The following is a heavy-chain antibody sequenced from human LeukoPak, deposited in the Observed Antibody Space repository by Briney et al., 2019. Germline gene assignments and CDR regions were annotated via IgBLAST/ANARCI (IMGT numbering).Heavy chain of an antibody. V-gene: IGHV3-64*01. CDR3: ARSTRYYYYYMDV. CDR1: GFTFSSYS. CDR2: ISSNGGST. J-gene: IGHJ6*03. Sequence: PGGSLRLSCAASGFTFSSYSMHWVRQAPGKGLEYVSAISSNGGSTYYANSVKGRFTISRDNSKNTLYLQMGSLRAEDMAVYYCARSTRYYYYYMDVWGKGTTVTVSS.